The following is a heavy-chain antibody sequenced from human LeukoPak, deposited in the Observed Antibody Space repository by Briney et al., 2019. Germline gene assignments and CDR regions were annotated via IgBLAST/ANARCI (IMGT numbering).Heavy chain of an antibody. CDR2: IYPGDSDT. D-gene: IGHD6-19*01. Sequence: GESLKISCKGSGYSFTSYWIGWVRQMPGKGPEWMGIIYPGDSDTRYSPSFQGQVTISADKSISTAYLQWSSLKASDTAMYYCARPSGYSSGWYSTDYWGQGTLVTVSS. CDR1: GYSFTSYW. J-gene: IGHJ4*02. CDR3: ARPSGYSSGWYSTDY. V-gene: IGHV5-51*01.